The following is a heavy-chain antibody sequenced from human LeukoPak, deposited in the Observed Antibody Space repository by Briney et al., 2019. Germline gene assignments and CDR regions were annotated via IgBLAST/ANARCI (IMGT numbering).Heavy chain of an antibody. J-gene: IGHJ4*02. V-gene: IGHV4-34*01. D-gene: IGHD6-6*01. CDR3: ARIAARGDY. CDR2: INHSGST. CDR1: GGSFSGYY. Sequence: PSETLSLTCAVYGGSFSGYYWSWIRQPPGKGLEWIGEINHSGSTNYNPSLKSRVTISVDTSKNQFSLKMSSVTAADTAVYYCARIAARGDYWGQGTLVTVSS.